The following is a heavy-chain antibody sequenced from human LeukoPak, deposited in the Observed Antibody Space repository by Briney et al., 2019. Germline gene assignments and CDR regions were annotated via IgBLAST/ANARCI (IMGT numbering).Heavy chain of an antibody. D-gene: IGHD3-22*01. CDR2: ISSSSSYI. CDR1: GFTFSSYS. CDR3: ARGPSGYDSSGYYSDY. J-gene: IGHJ4*02. Sequence: GGSLRLSCAASGFTFSSYSMNWVRQAPGKGLEWVSSISSSSSYIYYADSVKGRFTISRDNAKNSLYLQMNSLRAEDTAVYYCARGPSGYDSSGYYSDYWGQGTLVTVSS. V-gene: IGHV3-21*01.